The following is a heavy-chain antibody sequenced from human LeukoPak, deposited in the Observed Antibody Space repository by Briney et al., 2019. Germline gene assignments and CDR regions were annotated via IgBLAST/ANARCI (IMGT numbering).Heavy chain of an antibody. V-gene: IGHV4-59*08. J-gene: IGHJ6*02. CDR3: ASAYCSGGSCYLGDYYAMDV. CDR2: IYYSESS. Sequence: SETLSLTCTVSDGSISSYYCSWIRQPPGKGLEWIGYIYYSESSNYNPSLKSRVTISQDTSKNQVSLKLTSVTAADTAVYYCASAYCSGGSCYLGDYYAMDVWGQGTTVTVSS. D-gene: IGHD2-15*01. CDR1: DGSISSYY.